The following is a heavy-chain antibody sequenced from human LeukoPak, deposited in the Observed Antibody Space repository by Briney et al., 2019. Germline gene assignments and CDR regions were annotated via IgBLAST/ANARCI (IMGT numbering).Heavy chain of an antibody. CDR3: AREWFDSDWL. J-gene: IGHJ4*02. Sequence: PGGSLRLSCAASGFTFSSYSMNWVRQAPGKGLEWVSYISHNSGAIYYADSVKGRFTISRDNAEDSLYLHMNTLRDEDTAVYYCAREWFDSDWLGGQGTLVTVSS. CDR2: ISHNSGAI. CDR1: GFTFSSYS. V-gene: IGHV3-48*02. D-gene: IGHD3-9*01.